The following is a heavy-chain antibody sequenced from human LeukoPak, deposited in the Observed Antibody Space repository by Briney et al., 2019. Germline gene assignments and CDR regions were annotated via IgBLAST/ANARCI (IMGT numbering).Heavy chain of an antibody. CDR1: GGTFSSYA. J-gene: IGHJ5*02. V-gene: IGHV1-69*04. CDR2: IIPSRGIA. Sequence: GSSVKVSCQASGGTFSSYAISGVRQAPGQGLEWMGRIIPSRGIANYAQKFQVRVTITADKSTSTAYMELSSLRSEDTAVYYCARALHGGFDPWGQGTLVTVSS. CDR3: ARALHGGFDP.